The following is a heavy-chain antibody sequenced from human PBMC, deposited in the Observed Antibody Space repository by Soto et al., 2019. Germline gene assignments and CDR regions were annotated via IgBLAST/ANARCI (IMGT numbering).Heavy chain of an antibody. V-gene: IGHV5-51*01. Sequence: GEFLKISCKGSGYSFTSYWIGWVRQMPGKGLEWMGIIYPGDSDTRYSPSFQGQVTISADKSISTAYLQWSSLKASDTAMYYCARLGGWGSYEYYYGMDVWGQGTTVTVSS. D-gene: IGHD3-10*01. CDR1: GYSFTSYW. CDR3: ARLGGWGSYEYYYGMDV. J-gene: IGHJ6*02. CDR2: IYPGDSDT.